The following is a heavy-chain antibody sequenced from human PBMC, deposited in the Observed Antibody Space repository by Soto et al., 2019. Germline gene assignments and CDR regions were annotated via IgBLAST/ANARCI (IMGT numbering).Heavy chain of an antibody. J-gene: IGHJ4*02. CDR2: INHSGST. D-gene: IGHD3-9*01. CDR1: GGSFSGYY. V-gene: IGHV4-34*01. Sequence: QVQLQQWGAGLLKPSETLSLTCAVYGGSFSGYYWSWIRQTPGKGLEWIGEINHSGSTNYNPSLKSRVTISVDTSKNQFALKLSSVTAADTAVYYCARGVPMYYDSRKHLKLTLYCFDYWGQGTLVTVSS. CDR3: ARGVPMYYDSRKHLKLTLYCFDY.